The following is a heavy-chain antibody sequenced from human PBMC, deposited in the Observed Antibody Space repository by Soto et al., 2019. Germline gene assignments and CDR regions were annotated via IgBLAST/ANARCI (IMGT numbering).Heavy chain of an antibody. CDR3: ARDSSITIVGVVPNYYYGMDV. CDR2: IWYDGSNK. Sequence: GGSLRLSCAASGFTFSSYGMHWVRQAPGKGLEWVAVIWYDGSNKYYADSVKGRFTISRDNSKNTLYLQMNSLRAEDTAVYYCARDSSITIVGVVPNYYYGMDVWGQGTTVTVSS. D-gene: IGHD3-3*01. CDR1: GFTFSSYG. J-gene: IGHJ6*02. V-gene: IGHV3-33*01.